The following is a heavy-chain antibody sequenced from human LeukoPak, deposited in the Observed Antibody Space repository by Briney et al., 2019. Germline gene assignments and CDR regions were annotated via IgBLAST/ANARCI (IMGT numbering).Heavy chain of an antibody. D-gene: IGHD6-13*01. J-gene: IGHJ4*02. CDR2: VNHSGST. CDR3: ARGRSSPGY. CDR1: GGSFSGYY. V-gene: IGHV4-34*01. Sequence: SETLSLTCAVYGGSFSGYYWSWIRQPPGKGLEWIGEVNHSGSTNYNPSLKSRVTISVDTSKNQFSLKLSSVTAADTAVYYCARGRSSPGYWGQGTLVTVSS.